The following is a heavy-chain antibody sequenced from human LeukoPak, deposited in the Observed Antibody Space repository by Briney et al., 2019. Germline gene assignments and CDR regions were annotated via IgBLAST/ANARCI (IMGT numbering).Heavy chain of an antibody. CDR2: ISAYNGNT. D-gene: IGHD3-10*01. Sequence: ASVRVSCTASGYTFTSYGISWVRQAPGQGLEWMGWISAYNGNTNYAQKLQGRVTITTDTSTSTAYMELMSLRSDDTAVYYCARDFDSGLSITMVRGVIYDNWGQGTLVTVSS. J-gene: IGHJ4*02. CDR1: GYTFTSYG. CDR3: ARDFDSGLSITMVRGVIYDN. V-gene: IGHV1-18*04.